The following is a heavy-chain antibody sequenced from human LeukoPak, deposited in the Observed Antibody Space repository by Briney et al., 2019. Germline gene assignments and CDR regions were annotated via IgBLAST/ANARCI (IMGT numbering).Heavy chain of an antibody. CDR1: GFTFSSYG. CDR3: ARESYGVGATGGDFDY. D-gene: IGHD1-26*01. V-gene: IGHV3-33*01. J-gene: IGHJ4*02. Sequence: GSLRLSCAASGFTFSSYGMHWVRQAPGKGLGWVAVIWYDGSNKYYADSVKGRFTISRDNSKNTLYLQMNSLRAEDTAVYYCARESYGVGATGGDFDYWGQGTLVTVSS. CDR2: IWYDGSNK.